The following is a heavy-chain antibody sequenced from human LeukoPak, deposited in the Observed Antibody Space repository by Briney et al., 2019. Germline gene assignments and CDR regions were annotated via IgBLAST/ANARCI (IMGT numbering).Heavy chain of an antibody. D-gene: IGHD6-6*01. Sequence: GGSLRLSCAASGFAFSTYNLNWVRQAPGTGLEWVSSISSGSSDINYAGSVKGRFTISRDNTKNSLYLQINSLRADDTAVYYCVRDHDSNSGAFHFWGQGTMVTVSS. CDR1: GFAFSTYN. CDR2: ISSGSSDI. V-gene: IGHV3-21*01. CDR3: VRDHDSNSGAFHF. J-gene: IGHJ3*01.